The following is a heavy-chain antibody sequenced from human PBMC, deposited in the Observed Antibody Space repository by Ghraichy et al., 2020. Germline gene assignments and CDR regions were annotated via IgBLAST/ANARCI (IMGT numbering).Heavy chain of an antibody. CDR2: IIPIFGTA. CDR3: ASPAYCGGDCSKLGGLYYYYGMDV. V-gene: IGHV1-69*13. D-gene: IGHD2-21*02. J-gene: IGHJ6*02. Sequence: SVKVSCKASGGTFSSYAISWVRQAPGQGLEWMGGIIPIFGTANYAQKFQGRVTITADESTSTAYMELSSLRSEDTAVYYCASPAYCGGDCSKLGGLYYYYGMDVWGQGTTVTVSS. CDR1: GGTFSSYA.